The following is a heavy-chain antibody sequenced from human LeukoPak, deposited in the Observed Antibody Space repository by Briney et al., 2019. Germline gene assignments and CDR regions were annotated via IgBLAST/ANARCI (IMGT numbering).Heavy chain of an antibody. CDR1: GFTFKSYG. D-gene: IGHD2-15*01. V-gene: IGHV3-21*01. J-gene: IGHJ5*02. Sequence: GGSLRLSCAASGFTFKSYGMNWVRQAPGKGLEWVSSISSSSSYIYYADSVKGRFTISRDNAKNSLYLQMNSLRAEDTAVYYCARSPPATPNWFDPWGQGTLVTVSS. CDR3: ARSPPATPNWFDP. CDR2: ISSSSSYI.